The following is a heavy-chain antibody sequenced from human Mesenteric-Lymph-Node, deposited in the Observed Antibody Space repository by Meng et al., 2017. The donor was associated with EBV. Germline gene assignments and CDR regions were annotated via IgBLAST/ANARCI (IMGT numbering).Heavy chain of an antibody. CDR1: GYTFTSYD. J-gene: IGHJ5*02. D-gene: IGHD2/OR15-2a*01. CDR2: MNPNSGNT. Sequence: QGEAVKCGAEVKKPGALVKVSCKASGYTFTSYDINWVRQATGQGLEWMGWMNPNSGNTGYAQKFQGRVTMTRNTSISTAYMELSSLRSEDTAVYYCARGDYVLSGWFDPWGQGTLVTVSS. CDR3: ARGDYVLSGWFDP. V-gene: IGHV1-8*01.